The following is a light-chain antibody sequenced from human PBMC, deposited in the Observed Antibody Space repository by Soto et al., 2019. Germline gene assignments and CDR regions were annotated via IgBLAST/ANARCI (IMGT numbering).Light chain of an antibody. CDR1: QSVSSY. V-gene: IGKV3-11*01. CDR2: DAS. CDR3: QQRRNWPLT. J-gene: IGKJ4*01. Sequence: EIVLTQSPATLSLSPGERATLSCRASQSVSSYLAWYQQKPGQAPRLLIYDASNRATGIPARFSGSGSGTDFTLTISSLEPEDFAVYYCQQRRNWPLTFGGGTKVEFK.